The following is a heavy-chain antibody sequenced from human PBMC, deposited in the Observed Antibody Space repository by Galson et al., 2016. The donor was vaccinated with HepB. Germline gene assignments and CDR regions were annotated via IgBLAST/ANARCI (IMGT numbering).Heavy chain of an antibody. Sequence: SLRLSCAASGLPFSNYWMNWVRQAPGKGLEWVAHIKQAGSEKYYVDSVKGRFTISRDNARNSMYLQMNSLRADDTAVYYCARAQWILARRAAYFDYWGQGILVTVSP. CDR1: GLPFSNYW. J-gene: IGHJ4*02. D-gene: IGHD5-18*01. CDR2: IKQAGSEK. CDR3: ARAQWILARRAAYFDY. V-gene: IGHV3-7*04.